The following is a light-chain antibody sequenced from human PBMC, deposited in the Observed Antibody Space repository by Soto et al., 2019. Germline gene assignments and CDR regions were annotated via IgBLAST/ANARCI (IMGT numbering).Light chain of an antibody. CDR2: DVI. Sequence: QSALTQPRSVSGSPGQSVTISCTGTSSDVGGYNYVSWYQQHPGNAPKLLIYDVIKRPSGVPDRFSGSKSGNTASLTISGLQAEDEADYYCCSYAGSYTDVFGTGTKVTVL. CDR3: CSYAGSYTDV. V-gene: IGLV2-11*01. CDR1: SSDVGGYNY. J-gene: IGLJ1*01.